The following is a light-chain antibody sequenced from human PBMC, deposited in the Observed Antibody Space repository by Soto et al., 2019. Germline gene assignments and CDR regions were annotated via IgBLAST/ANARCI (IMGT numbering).Light chain of an antibody. CDR3: AAWDDSLSGVV. CDR2: TNN. Sequence: QSVLTQPHSASGTPGQRVTISCSGSSPNIGSNTVNWYQQLPGTAPKLLIYTNNQRPSGVPDRFSVSKSGTSASLAISGLQSEDEADYFCAAWDDSLSGVVFGGGTKLTVL. V-gene: IGLV1-44*01. CDR1: SPNIGSNT. J-gene: IGLJ3*02.